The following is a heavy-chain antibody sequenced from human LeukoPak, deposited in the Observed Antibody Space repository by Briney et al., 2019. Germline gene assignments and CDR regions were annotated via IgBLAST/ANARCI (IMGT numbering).Heavy chain of an antibody. V-gene: IGHV3-21*01. CDR1: GFTFSSYS. Sequence: PGTSLRLSCAASGFTFSSYSMNWVRQAPGKGLEWVSSISSRSNYIYYPDSVKGRFTISRDNAKNSLYLQMNSLRAEDTAVYYCARDTSTVTSYGMDVWGQGTTVTVSS. CDR2: ISSRSNYI. D-gene: IGHD4-17*01. CDR3: ARDTSTVTSYGMDV. J-gene: IGHJ6*02.